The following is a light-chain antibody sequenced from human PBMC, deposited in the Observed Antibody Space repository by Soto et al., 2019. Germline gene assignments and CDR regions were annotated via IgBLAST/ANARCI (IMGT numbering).Light chain of an antibody. CDR2: RNN. CDR1: SSNIGTNY. Sequence: QSVLTQPPSASGTPGQRGTLSCSGSSSNIGTNYVYWYQPLPGTAPKLLIYRNNQRPSGVPDRFSGSKSGTSASLAISGLRSEYEADYYCAAWDDSLSAHYVFGTGTKVTVL. J-gene: IGLJ1*01. V-gene: IGLV1-47*01. CDR3: AAWDDSLSAHYV.